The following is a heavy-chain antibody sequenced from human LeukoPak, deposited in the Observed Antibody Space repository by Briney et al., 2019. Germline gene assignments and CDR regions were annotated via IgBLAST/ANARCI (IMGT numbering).Heavy chain of an antibody. CDR1: GYTFTNYN. CDR2: ISPYNGDT. Sequence: ASVKVSCKPSGYTFTNYNLAWVRQAHGEGLEWMGWISPYNGDTNYAPKFQGRVTLTTDTSTSTGYMELRNLRSDDTAVYYCAREAADHLDYWGQGTLVTVSS. J-gene: IGHJ4*02. CDR3: AREAADHLDY. V-gene: IGHV1-18*01.